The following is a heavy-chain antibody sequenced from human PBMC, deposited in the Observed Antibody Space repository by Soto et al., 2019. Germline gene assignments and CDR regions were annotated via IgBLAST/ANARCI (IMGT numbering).Heavy chain of an antibody. Sequence: PSETLSLTCTVSGGSISSYYWSWILQPPGKGLEWIGYIYYSGSTNYNPSLKSRVTISVDTSKNQFSLKLSSVTAADTAVYYCARSLDQTHNNWFDPWGQGTLVTVSS. CDR3: ARSLDQTHNNWFDP. J-gene: IGHJ5*02. CDR1: GGSISSYY. CDR2: IYYSGST. V-gene: IGHV4-59*08.